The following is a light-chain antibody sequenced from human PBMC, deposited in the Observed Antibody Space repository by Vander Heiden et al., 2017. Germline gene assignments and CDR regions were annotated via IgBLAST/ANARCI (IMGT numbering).Light chain of an antibody. CDR1: QGISSA. Sequence: AIQLPQSQSSLSASVGDRVTITCRASQGISSALAWYQQKPGRTPKTLIYDASTLGTGVPSRFSGRGSGTDFTLTISTLQPEDFATYYCQQFNSYPLTFGGGTRVEIK. J-gene: IGKJ4*01. CDR3: QQFNSYPLT. V-gene: IGKV1-13*02. CDR2: DAS.